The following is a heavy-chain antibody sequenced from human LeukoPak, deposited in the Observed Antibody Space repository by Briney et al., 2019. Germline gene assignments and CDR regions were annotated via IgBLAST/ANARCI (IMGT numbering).Heavy chain of an antibody. CDR1: GFTFSSYG. Sequence: PGRSLRLSCAASGFTFSSYGMHWVRQAPGKGLEWVAVIWYDGSNKYYADSVKGRFTISRDNSKNTLYLQMNSLRAEDTAVYYCAKASTTPAYYYYMDVWGTGTTVTVSS. CDR2: IWYDGSNK. V-gene: IGHV3-33*06. CDR3: AKASTTPAYYYYMDV. J-gene: IGHJ6*03. D-gene: IGHD4-17*01.